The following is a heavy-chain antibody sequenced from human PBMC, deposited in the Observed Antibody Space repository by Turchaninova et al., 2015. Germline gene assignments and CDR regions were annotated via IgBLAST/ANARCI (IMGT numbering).Heavy chain of an antibody. D-gene: IGHD4-23*01. Sequence: QVVLQQSGPGLVKPPHPLSLTCAISGDSVSSDSTAWNWIRQSPSRCLEWLGRTYSRSKWYNDYAVSVKSRITINPDTAKNQFSLQLNSVTPEDTAVYYCARGFGGTFDYWGQGTLVTVSS. V-gene: IGHV6-1*01. CDR2: TYSRSKWYN. CDR3: ARGFGGTFDY. J-gene: IGHJ4*02. CDR1: GDSVSSDSTA.